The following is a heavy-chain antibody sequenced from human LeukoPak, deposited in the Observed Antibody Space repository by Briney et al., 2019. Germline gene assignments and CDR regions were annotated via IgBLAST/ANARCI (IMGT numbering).Heavy chain of an antibody. V-gene: IGHV5-51*01. J-gene: IGHJ5*02. CDR2: IYPGDSDT. CDR1: GYSFTYDW. Sequence: GESLKSSCKGPGYSFTYDWIAWVRQMPGKGLEWMGIIYPGDSDTRYSPSFQGQVTISADKSTSTAYLQWSSLKASDTAMYYCTTRATVAGARNCFHPWGQGTLVTVSS. CDR3: TTRATVAGARNCFHP. D-gene: IGHD6-19*01.